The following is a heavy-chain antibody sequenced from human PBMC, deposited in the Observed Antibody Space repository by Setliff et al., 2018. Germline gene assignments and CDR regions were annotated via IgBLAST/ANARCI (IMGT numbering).Heavy chain of an antibody. CDR1: RFTFSNYA. J-gene: IGHJ3*02. CDR2: IKSKTDGGTT. V-gene: IGHV3-15*01. CDR3: TTPPGAFDI. Sequence: PGGSLRLSCAASRFTFSNYAMSWVRQAPGKGLEWVGRIKSKTDGGTTDYAAPVKGRFTISRDDTKNTLYLQMNRLKTEDTPVYYCTTPPGAFDIWGQGTMVTVSS.